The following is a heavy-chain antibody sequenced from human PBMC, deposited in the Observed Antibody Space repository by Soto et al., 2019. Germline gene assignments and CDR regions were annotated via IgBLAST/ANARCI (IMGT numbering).Heavy chain of an antibody. J-gene: IGHJ6*02. CDR1: GFTFSSYG. D-gene: IGHD3-3*01. V-gene: IGHV3-30*18. Sequence: GGSLRLSCAASGFTFSSYGMHWVRQAPGKGLEWVAVISYDGSNKYYADSVKGRFTISRDNSKNTLYLQMNSLRAEDTAVYYCAKDRKYYDFWSGHMGYYYYGMDVWGQGTTVTVSS. CDR3: AKDRKYYDFWSGHMGYYYYGMDV. CDR2: ISYDGSNK.